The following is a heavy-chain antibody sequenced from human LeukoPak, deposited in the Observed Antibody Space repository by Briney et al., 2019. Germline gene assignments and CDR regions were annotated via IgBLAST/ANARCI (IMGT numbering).Heavy chain of an antibody. CDR2: ISGSGGST. CDR3: AKDQAYGSGSYSDFDY. V-gene: IGHV3-23*01. Sequence: QPGGSLRLSCAASGLTFSSHWMHWVRQAPGKGLEWVSVISGSGGSTYYADSVKGRFTISRDNSKNTLYLQMNSLRAEDTAVYYCAKDQAYGSGSYSDFDYWGQGTLVTVSS. D-gene: IGHD3-10*01. J-gene: IGHJ4*02. CDR1: GLTFSSHW.